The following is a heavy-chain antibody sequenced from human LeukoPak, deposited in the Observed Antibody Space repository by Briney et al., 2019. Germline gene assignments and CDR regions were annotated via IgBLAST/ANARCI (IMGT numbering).Heavy chain of an antibody. D-gene: IGHD1-26*01. CDR1: GFTFNHYA. CDR3: VRRAGSYYFDY. Sequence: GRSLRLSCAASGFTFNHYAMHWVRQAPGKGLEWVAVILSDGSNKYHADSVKERFTISRDNSKNTLDLQMSSLRPEDTSTYYCVRRAGSYYFDYWGQGSLVTVSS. CDR2: ILSDGSNK. J-gene: IGHJ4*02. V-gene: IGHV3-30*14.